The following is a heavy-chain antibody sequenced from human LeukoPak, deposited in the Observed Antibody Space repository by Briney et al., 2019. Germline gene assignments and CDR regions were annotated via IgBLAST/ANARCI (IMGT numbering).Heavy chain of an antibody. D-gene: IGHD4-17*01. CDR3: ARECSYGDYAADAFDI. Sequence: SVKVSCKASGGTFSSYAISWVRQAPGQGLEWMGGIIPIFGTANYAQKFQGRVTITTDESTSTAYMELSSLRSEDTAVYYCARECSYGDYAADAFDIWGQGTMVTVSS. V-gene: IGHV1-69*05. CDR2: IIPIFGTA. CDR1: GGTFSSYA. J-gene: IGHJ3*02.